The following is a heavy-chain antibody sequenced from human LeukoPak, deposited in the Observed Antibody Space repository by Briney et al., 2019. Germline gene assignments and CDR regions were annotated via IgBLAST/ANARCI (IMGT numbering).Heavy chain of an antibody. CDR1: GFTFSSYA. CDR3: AKDGTSLRFLRGWFDP. V-gene: IGHV3-23*01. Sequence: GGSLRLSCAASGFTFSSYAMSWVRQAPGKGLEWVSAISGSGGSTYYADSVKGRFTISRDNSKNTLYLQMNSLRAEDTAIYYCAKDGTSLRFLRGWFDPWGQGTLVTVSS. J-gene: IGHJ5*02. CDR2: ISGSGGST. D-gene: IGHD3-3*01.